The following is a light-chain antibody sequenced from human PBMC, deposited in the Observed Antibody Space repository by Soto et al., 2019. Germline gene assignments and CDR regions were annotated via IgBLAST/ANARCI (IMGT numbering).Light chain of an antibody. Sequence: EFVLSQSPATVSVSQRERATLSSWASQSVTRYLAWYQQKPGQAPRLLIYDASNRATGIPARFSGSGSGTDFTLTISSLQTEDFAVYYGQQRSSWTLTFGGGTKVDIK. V-gene: IGKV3-11*01. J-gene: IGKJ4*01. CDR2: DAS. CDR1: QSVTRY. CDR3: QQRSSWTLT.